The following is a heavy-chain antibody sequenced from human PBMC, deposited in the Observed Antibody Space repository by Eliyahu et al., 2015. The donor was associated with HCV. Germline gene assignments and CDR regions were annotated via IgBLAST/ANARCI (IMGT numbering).Heavy chain of an antibody. J-gene: IGHJ6*02. V-gene: IGHV3-30*02. Sequence: QVQLVESGGGVVQPGGSLRLSCAASGFTFSSYGXXWVRQAPGKGLEGVAFIRYDGSNKYYADSVKGRFTISRDNSKNTLYLQMNSLRAEDTAVYYCAKDRTRSFVGATFYYYYGMDVWGQGTTVTVSS. CDR2: IRYDGSNK. D-gene: IGHD1-26*01. CDR3: AKDRTRSFVGATFYYYYGMDV. CDR1: GFTFSSYG.